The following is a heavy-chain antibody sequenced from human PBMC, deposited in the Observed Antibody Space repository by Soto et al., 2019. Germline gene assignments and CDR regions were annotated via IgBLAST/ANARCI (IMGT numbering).Heavy chain of an antibody. V-gene: IGHV1-8*01. D-gene: IGHD3-16*01. CDR1: GYTFTSYD. J-gene: IGHJ6*02. Sequence: ASVKVSCKASGYTFTSYDINWVRQATGQGLEWMGWMNPNSGNTGYAQKFQGRVTMTRNTSISTAYMELSSLRSEDTAVYYCARVFKGDYHYYGMDVWGQGTTVTVSS. CDR2: MNPNSGNT. CDR3: ARVFKGDYHYYGMDV.